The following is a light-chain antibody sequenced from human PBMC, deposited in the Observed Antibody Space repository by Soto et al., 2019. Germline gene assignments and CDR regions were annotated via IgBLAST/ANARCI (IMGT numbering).Light chain of an antibody. CDR2: EVS. V-gene: IGLV2-8*01. J-gene: IGLJ1*01. Sequence: QSVLTQPPSASGSPGQSVTISCTGTSSDVGGYNYVSWYQQHPGKAPQLMIFEVSKRPSGVPDRFSGSKSGTTASLPVSGLQADDAADYYCSSYAGSTHVFGTGTKVTVL. CDR1: SSDVGGYNY. CDR3: SSYAGSTHV.